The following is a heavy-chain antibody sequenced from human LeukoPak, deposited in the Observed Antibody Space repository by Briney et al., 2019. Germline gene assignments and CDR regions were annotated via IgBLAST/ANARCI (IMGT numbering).Heavy chain of an antibody. J-gene: IGHJ4*02. Sequence: GESLKISCKGSGYSFTSYWIGWVRQMPGKGLEWMGIIYPGDSDTRYSPSFQGQVTISADKSISTAYLQWSSLKASDTAVYYCARRYCSGGSCYLSFDNWGQGTLVTVSS. V-gene: IGHV5-51*01. CDR2: IYPGDSDT. D-gene: IGHD2-15*01. CDR1: GYSFTSYW. CDR3: ARRYCSGGSCYLSFDN.